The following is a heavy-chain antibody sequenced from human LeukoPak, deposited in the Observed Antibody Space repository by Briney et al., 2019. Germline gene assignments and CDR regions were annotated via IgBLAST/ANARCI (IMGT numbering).Heavy chain of an antibody. CDR3: ARVFPADYGGSNYYYGMDV. J-gene: IGHJ6*02. D-gene: IGHD4-23*01. CDR2: INPNSGGT. CDR1: GYTFTGYY. V-gene: IGHV1-2*02. Sequence: ASVKVSCKASGYTFTGYYMHWVRQAPGQGLEWMGWINPNSGGTNYAQKFQGRVTMTRDTSISTAYMELSRLRSDDTAVYYCARVFPADYGGSNYYYGMDVWGQGTTVTVSS.